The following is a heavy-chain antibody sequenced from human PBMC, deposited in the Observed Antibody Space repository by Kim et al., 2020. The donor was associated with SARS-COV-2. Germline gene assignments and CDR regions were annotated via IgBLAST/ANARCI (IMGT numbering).Heavy chain of an antibody. CDR3: TRSGSYLPTFDY. D-gene: IGHD1-26*01. J-gene: IGHJ4*02. Sequence: YYGDSVKGRFTISRDNAKNSLYLQMNSLRAEDTAVYYCTRSGSYLPTFDYWGQGTLVTVSS. V-gene: IGHV3-7*04.